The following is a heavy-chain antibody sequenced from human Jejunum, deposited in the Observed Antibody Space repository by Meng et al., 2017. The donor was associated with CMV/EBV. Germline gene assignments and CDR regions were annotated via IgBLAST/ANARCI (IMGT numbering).Heavy chain of an antibody. CDR3: TRHQTGDYRHFDL. V-gene: IGHV3-73*01. Sequence: SGFTLSGSGIHWVRQASGNGLGWVGRIRVIANNYATTYAASVKGRFTICRDDSEHTAYLQMNSLKAEDTAVYYCTRHQTGDYRHFDLWGQGTLVTVSS. J-gene: IGHJ4*02. CDR1: GFTLSGSG. D-gene: IGHD7-27*01. CDR2: IRVIANNYAT.